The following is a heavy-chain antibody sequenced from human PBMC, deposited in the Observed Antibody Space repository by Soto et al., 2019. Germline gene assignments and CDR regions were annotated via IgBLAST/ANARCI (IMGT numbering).Heavy chain of an antibody. V-gene: IGHV4-38-2*01. J-gene: IGHJ6*02. CDR2: IYHAGSV. Sequence: PSETLSLTWAVSGYSIARGYYWSFIRQSPGKGLEWIGSIYHAGSVYYNPSLNSRVAVSLDTSKNHFSLKLTSVTAADTAVYYCARTFDYYGMDVWGQGTTVTVSS. CDR1: GYSIARGYY. CDR3: ARTFDYYGMDV.